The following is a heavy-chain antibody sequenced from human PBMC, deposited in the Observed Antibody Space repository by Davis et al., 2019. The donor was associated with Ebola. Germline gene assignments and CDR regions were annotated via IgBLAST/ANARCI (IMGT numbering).Heavy chain of an antibody. Sequence: AASVKVSCKASGYTFTSYYMHWVRQAPGQGLEWMGIINPSGGSTSYAQKFQGRVTMTEDTTTDTAYMELSSLRSEDTAVYYCATRTVTTSGYYGMDVWGKGTTVTVSS. CDR1: GYTFTSYY. CDR3: ATRTVTTSGYYGMDV. CDR2: INPSGGST. V-gene: IGHV1-46*01. D-gene: IGHD4-11*01. J-gene: IGHJ6*04.